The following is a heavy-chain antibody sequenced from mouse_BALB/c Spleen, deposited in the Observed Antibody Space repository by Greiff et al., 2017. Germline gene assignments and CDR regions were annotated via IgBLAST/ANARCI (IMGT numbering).Heavy chain of an antibody. V-gene: IGHV5-17*02. CDR3: ARGGLGLYFDY. CDR2: ISSGSSTI. J-gene: IGHJ2*01. CDR1: GFTFSSFG. D-gene: IGHD4-1*01. Sequence: EVQGVESGGGLVQPGGSRKLSCAASGFTFSSFGMHWVRQAPEKGLEWVAYISSGSSTIYYADTVKGRFTISRDNPKNTLFLQMTSLRSEDTAMYYCARGGLGLYFDYWGQGTTLTVSS.